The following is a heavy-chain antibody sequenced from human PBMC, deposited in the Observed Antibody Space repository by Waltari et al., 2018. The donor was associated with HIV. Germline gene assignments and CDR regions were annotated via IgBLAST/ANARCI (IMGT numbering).Heavy chain of an antibody. J-gene: IGHJ4*02. D-gene: IGHD2-15*01. Sequence: QVHLQESGPGLLRPSQTLSPTCAVSVVSITIGGYYWSWVRQPPGTGLEWIGHIYNNGIPYYNPSVQIRVSIWLDTSQHQVSLTLKSVTVADNAVYYCARGRKGYLGIEDFDSWGQGTLVTVSS. V-gene: IGHV4-31*02. CDR1: VVSITIGGYY. CDR2: IYNNGIP. CDR3: ARGRKGYLGIEDFDS.